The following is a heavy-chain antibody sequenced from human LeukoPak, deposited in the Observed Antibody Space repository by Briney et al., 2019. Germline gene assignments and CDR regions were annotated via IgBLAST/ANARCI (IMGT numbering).Heavy chain of an antibody. CDR1: GYTFTSYD. CDR3: ARGQTIFSCSGGSCYHPSDY. D-gene: IGHD2-15*01. CDR2: VNPNSGNT. J-gene: IGHJ4*02. V-gene: IGHV1-8*01. Sequence: GASVEVSCKASGYTFTSYDINWVRQATGQGLEWMGWVNPNSGNTGYAQKFQGRVTMTRNTSISTAYMELSSPRSEDTAVYYCARGQTIFSCSGGSCYHPSDYWGQGTLVTVSS.